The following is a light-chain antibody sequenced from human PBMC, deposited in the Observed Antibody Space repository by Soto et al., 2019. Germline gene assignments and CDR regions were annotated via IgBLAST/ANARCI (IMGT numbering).Light chain of an antibody. Sequence: DVQMTQYPSSQSAFVGDRVTITCRASQGIAPYLAWFQQKPGKVPKLLIYATSTLQSGVPSRFSGSGSGTDFTLTINSLQPEDVGTYYCQKYNSAPLTFGGGTKVDIK. J-gene: IGKJ4*01. V-gene: IGKV1-27*01. CDR1: QGIAPY. CDR2: ATS. CDR3: QKYNSAPLT.